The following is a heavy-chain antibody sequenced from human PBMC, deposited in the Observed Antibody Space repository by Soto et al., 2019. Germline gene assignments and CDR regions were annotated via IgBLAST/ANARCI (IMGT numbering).Heavy chain of an antibody. CDR2: IYYSGST. D-gene: IGHD3-10*01. CDR3: ARVQEYYYGSGSYWFDP. V-gene: IGHV4-59*01. CDR1: GGSISSYY. J-gene: IGHJ5*02. Sequence: PXETLSLTCTVSGGSISSYYWSWIRQPPGKGLEWIGYIYYSGSTNYNPSLKSRVTISVDTSKNQFSLKLSSVTAADTAVYYCARVQEYYYGSGSYWFDPWGQGTLVTVSS.